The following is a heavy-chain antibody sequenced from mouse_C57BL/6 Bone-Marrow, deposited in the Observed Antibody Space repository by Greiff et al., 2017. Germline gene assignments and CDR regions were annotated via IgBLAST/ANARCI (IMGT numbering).Heavy chain of an antibody. CDR1: GFTFSDYG. Sequence: EVKLVESGGGLVKPGGSLKLSCAASGFTFSDYGMHWVRQAPEKGLEWVAYISSGSSTIYYADTVKGRFTISRDNAKNTLFLQMTSLRSEDTAMYYCARTYYGNYGGLYAMDYWGQGTSVTVSS. D-gene: IGHD2-10*01. CDR2: ISSGSSTI. V-gene: IGHV5-17*01. CDR3: ARTYYGNYGGLYAMDY. J-gene: IGHJ4*01.